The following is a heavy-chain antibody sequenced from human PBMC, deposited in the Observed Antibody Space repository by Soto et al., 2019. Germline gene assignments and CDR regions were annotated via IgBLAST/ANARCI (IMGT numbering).Heavy chain of an antibody. J-gene: IGHJ5*02. Sequence: QVQLVQSGAEVKKPGASVKVSCKASGYTFTSYGISWVRQAPGQGLEWMGWISAYNGNTNYAQKLHGRVTMTTDTSTSTAYMELRSLRSDDTAVYYCARSRDIVVVPAAIGRYNWFDPWGQGTLVTVSS. V-gene: IGHV1-18*01. CDR2: ISAYNGNT. CDR3: ARSRDIVVVPAAIGRYNWFDP. CDR1: GYTFTSYG. D-gene: IGHD2-2*01.